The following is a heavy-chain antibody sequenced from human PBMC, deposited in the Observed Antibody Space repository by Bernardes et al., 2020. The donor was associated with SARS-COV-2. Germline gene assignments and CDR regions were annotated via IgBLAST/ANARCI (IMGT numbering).Heavy chain of an antibody. CDR1: GYTFTSYG. V-gene: IGHV1-18*01. J-gene: IGHJ5*02. CDR3: ATVVAYSYGGGWFDP. CDR2: ISADNVNT. Sequence: AAGKASCKASGYTFTSYGISWVRQAPGQGLEWMGWISADNVNTNYAQKFQGRVTMTTDTSTSTAYMELRSLRSDDTAVYYCATVVAYSYGGGWFDPWGQGTLVTVSS. D-gene: IGHD5-18*01.